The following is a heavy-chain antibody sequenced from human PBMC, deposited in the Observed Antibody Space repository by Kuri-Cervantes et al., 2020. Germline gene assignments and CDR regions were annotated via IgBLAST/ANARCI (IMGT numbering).Heavy chain of an antibody. CDR2: IKSKTDGGTT. CDR1: GYSISSGYY. D-gene: IGHD3-3*01. V-gene: IGHV3-15*01. Sequence: GESLKISCTVSGYSISSGYYWGWIRQPPGKGLEWVGRIKSKTDGGTTDCAAPVKGRFTISRDDSKNTLYLQMNSLKTEDTAVYYCTRDEATEGITIFGWFDPWGQGTLVTVSS. J-gene: IGHJ5*02. CDR3: TRDEATEGITIFGWFDP.